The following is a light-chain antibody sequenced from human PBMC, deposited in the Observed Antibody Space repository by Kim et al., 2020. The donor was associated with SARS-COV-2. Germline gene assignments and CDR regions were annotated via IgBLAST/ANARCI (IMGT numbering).Light chain of an antibody. CDR1: RNVYRN. J-gene: IGKJ4*01. CDR2: GSS. CDR3: HQYNNWPPFT. Sequence: EIVMTQSPATLSLSPGDRATLSCRASRNVYRNLAWYQQKPGQAPRLLIYGSSTRATGVPARFSGSGSETEFTLTISSLQSEDFAVYYCHQYNNWPPFTFGGGTQVDIK. V-gene: IGKV3-15*01.